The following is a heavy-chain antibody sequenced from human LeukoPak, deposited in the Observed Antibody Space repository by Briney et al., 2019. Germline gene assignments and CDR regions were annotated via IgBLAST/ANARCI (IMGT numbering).Heavy chain of an antibody. Sequence: SETLSLTCAVYGGSFSGYYWSWIRQPPGKGLEWIGSIYYSGSTYYNPSLKSRVTISVDTSKNQFSLKLSSVAAADTAVYYCARLADYGSGSSFYWGQGTLVTVSS. CDR2: IYYSGST. D-gene: IGHD3-10*01. V-gene: IGHV4-34*01. J-gene: IGHJ4*02. CDR1: GGSFSGYY. CDR3: ARLADYGSGSSFY.